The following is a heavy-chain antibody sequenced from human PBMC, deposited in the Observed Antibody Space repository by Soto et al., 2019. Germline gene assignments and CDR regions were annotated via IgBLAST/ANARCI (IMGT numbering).Heavy chain of an antibody. CDR2: VSPIFGTT. J-gene: IGHJ2*01. V-gene: IGHV1-69*01. CDR3: AGGASYGGGYFDL. D-gene: IGHD5-18*01. Sequence: QVQLVQSGAEVKKPGSSVKVSCKASGGSFSSPTISWVRQAPGQGLEWMGGVSPIFGTTNYAQKFQGRVTSSADASSGTAYMQIISLKSEDTAVYYCAGGASYGGGYFDLWGRGTLVTVSS. CDR1: GGSFSSPT.